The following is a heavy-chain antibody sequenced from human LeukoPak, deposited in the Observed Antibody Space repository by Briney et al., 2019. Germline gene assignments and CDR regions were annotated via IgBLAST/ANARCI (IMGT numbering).Heavy chain of an antibody. Sequence: PGGSLRLSCAASGFTFSSYWMHWVRQAPGKGLVWVSRMNRDGSSTSNVDSVKGRFTISRDNAKNRLYLQMNSLRAEDTAVYYCAREDSDTDAFDIWGQGTMVTVSS. CDR2: MNRDGSST. CDR3: AREDSDTDAFDI. J-gene: IGHJ3*02. CDR1: GFTFSSYW. D-gene: IGHD2-15*01. V-gene: IGHV3-74*01.